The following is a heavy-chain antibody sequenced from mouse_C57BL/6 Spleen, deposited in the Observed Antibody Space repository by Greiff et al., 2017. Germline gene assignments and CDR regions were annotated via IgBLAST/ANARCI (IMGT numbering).Heavy chain of an antibody. Sequence: QVQLQQSGAELVMPGASVKLSCKASGYTFTSYWMHWVKQRAGQGLEWIGEIDPSDSYTNYNQKFKGKSTLTVDKSSSTAYMQLSSLTSEDSAVYYCAREGDTTAQRGFAYWGQGTLVTVSA. CDR2: IDPSDSYT. D-gene: IGHD1-2*01. V-gene: IGHV1-69*01. CDR1: GYTFTSYW. J-gene: IGHJ3*01. CDR3: AREGDTTAQRGFAY.